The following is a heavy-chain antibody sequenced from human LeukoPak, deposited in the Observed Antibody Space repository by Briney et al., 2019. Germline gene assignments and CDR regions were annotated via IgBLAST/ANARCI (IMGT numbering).Heavy chain of an antibody. CDR1: GFTFSSYA. CDR2: ISYDGSNK. D-gene: IGHD3-10*01. CDR3: AKERGSLYYYGSGGYDPKVPLDY. Sequence: GGSLRLSCAASGFTFSSYAMHWVRQAPGKGLEWVAVISYDGSNKYYADSVKGRFTISRDNSKNTLYLQMNSLRAEDTAVYYCAKERGSLYYYGSGGYDPKVPLDYWGQGTLVTVSS. V-gene: IGHV3-30*04. J-gene: IGHJ4*02.